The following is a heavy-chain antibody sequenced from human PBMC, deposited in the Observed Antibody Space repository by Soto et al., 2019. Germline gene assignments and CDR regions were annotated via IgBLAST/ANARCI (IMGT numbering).Heavy chain of an antibody. V-gene: IGHV1-46*01. CDR2: INPSGGST. CDR1: GYTFTSYY. CDR3: ARGPPGPPIDY. Sequence: ASVKVSCKASGYTFTSYYMHWVRQAPGQGLEWMGIINPSGGSTSYAQKFQGRVTMTRNTSISTAYMELSSLRSEDTAVYYCARGPPGPPIDYWGQGTLVTVSS. J-gene: IGHJ4*02.